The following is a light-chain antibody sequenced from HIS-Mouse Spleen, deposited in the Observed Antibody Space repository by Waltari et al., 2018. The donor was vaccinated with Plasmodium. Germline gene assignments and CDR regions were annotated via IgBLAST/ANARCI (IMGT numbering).Light chain of an antibody. CDR1: QIVGSN. CDR3: QQYNNWSFT. J-gene: IGKJ3*01. CDR2: GAS. Sequence: ELVMTQSPATLSVSPGERATLSCRASQIVGSNLAWYQQKPGQAPRLLIYGASTRATGIPARFSGSGSGTEFTLTISSLQSEDFAVYYCQQYNNWSFTFGPGTKVDIK. V-gene: IGKV3-15*01.